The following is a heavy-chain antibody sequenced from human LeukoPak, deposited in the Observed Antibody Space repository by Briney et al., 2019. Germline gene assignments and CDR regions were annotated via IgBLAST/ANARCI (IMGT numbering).Heavy chain of an antibody. Sequence: ASVKVPCKASGYTFTSYDINWVRQATGQGLEWMGWMNPNSGNTGYAQKFQGRVTMTRNTSISTAYMELSSLRSEDTAVYYCARATSIAARRSTGWGYWGQGTLVTVSS. CDR1: GYTFTSYD. V-gene: IGHV1-8*01. CDR3: ARATSIAARRSTGWGY. CDR2: MNPNSGNT. D-gene: IGHD6-6*01. J-gene: IGHJ4*02.